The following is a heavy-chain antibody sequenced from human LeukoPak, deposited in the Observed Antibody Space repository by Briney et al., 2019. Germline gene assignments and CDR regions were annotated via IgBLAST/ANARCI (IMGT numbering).Heavy chain of an antibody. J-gene: IGHJ5*02. CDR3: AKGAAAGPVDWFDP. D-gene: IGHD6-13*01. CDR2: INGRGDET. V-gene: IGHV3-23*01. CDR1: GFSFSNYA. Sequence: GGSLRLSCAASGFSFSNYALMWVRQAPGKGLEWVASINGRGDETFYADSVKGRFSLSRDNSKNKLYPQMYSLPAEDTAECDCAKGAAAGPVDWFDPWGQGTLVTVSS.